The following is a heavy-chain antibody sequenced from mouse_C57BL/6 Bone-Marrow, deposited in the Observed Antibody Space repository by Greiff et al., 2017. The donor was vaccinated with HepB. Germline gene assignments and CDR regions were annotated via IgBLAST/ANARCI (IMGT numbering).Heavy chain of an antibody. J-gene: IGHJ3*01. V-gene: IGHV5-17*01. CDR1: GFTFSDYG. Sequence: EVQLQQSGGGLVKPGGSLKLSCAASGFTFSDYGMHWVRQAPEKGLEWVAYISSGSSTIYYADTVKGRFTISRDNAKNTLFLQMTSLRSEDTAMYYCARPTDYYGSSPFAYWGQGTLVTVSA. CDR2: ISSGSSTI. D-gene: IGHD1-1*01. CDR3: ARPTDYYGSSPFAY.